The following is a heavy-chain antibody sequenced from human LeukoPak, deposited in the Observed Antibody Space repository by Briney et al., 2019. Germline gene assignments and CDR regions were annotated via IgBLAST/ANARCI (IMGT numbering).Heavy chain of an antibody. CDR2: IYYSPST. V-gene: IGHV4-39*01. D-gene: IGHD3-22*01. J-gene: IGHJ3*02. Sequence: SVTLSLTCTGSGGSISSSRYSWGGIRQPPGKGLEWIGSIYYSPSTYYPPSLKSRFPKSVETSKNQCSLKLSSVTAADTAVYYCARCPFTMIVVVTKTDAFDIWGQGTMVTVSS. CDR1: GGSISSSRYS. CDR3: ARCPFTMIVVVTKTDAFDI.